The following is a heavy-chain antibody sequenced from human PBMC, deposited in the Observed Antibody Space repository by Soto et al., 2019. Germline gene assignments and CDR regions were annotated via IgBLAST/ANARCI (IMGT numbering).Heavy chain of an antibody. D-gene: IGHD5-12*01. J-gene: IGHJ4*02. CDR1: GGTFSSYA. Sequence: SVKVSCKASGGTFSSYAISWVRQAPGQGLEWMGGIIPIFGTANYAQKFQGRVTITADESTSTAYMELSSLRSEDTAVYYCAREFEEATMGFFDYWGQGTLVTVSS. CDR2: IIPIFGTA. CDR3: AREFEEATMGFFDY. V-gene: IGHV1-69*13.